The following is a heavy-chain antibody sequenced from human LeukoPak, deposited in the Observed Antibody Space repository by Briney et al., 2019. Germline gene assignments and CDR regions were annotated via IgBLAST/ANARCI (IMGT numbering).Heavy chain of an antibody. D-gene: IGHD3-10*01. Sequence: GGSLRLSCAASGFTFSSYEMNWVRQAPGKGLEWVSYISSSGSTIYYADSVKGRFTISRDNAKNSLYLQMNSLRAEDTALYYCAKAQGVASGSYYNLDYWGQGTLVTVSS. CDR3: AKAQGVASGSYYNLDY. CDR2: ISSSGSTI. J-gene: IGHJ4*02. V-gene: IGHV3-48*03. CDR1: GFTFSSYE.